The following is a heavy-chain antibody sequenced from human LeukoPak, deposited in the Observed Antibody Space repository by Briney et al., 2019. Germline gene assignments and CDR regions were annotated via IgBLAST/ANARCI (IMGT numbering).Heavy chain of an antibody. Sequence: SETLSLTCTVSGGSISNYYWSWIRQSPGKGLDWIGYIYRGSTYYNPSLKSRVTISVDTSKNQFSLKLSSVTAADTAVYYCARQAAAGYYFDYWGQGTLVTVSS. J-gene: IGHJ4*02. V-gene: IGHV4-59*08. CDR3: ARQAAAGYYFDY. CDR2: IYRGST. D-gene: IGHD6-13*01. CDR1: GGSISNYY.